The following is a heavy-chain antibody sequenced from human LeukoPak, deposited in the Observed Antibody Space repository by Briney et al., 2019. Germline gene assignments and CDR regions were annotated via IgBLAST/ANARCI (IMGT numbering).Heavy chain of an antibody. J-gene: IGHJ4*02. CDR2: ISNNGAGT. CDR3: VKKGPAGDPPYFNY. D-gene: IGHD3-10*01. Sequence: PGGSLRLSCAASGFTFSGFAMSWVRQALGKGLEWVAAISNNGAGTYYVDSVKGRFTVSRDNSKNTLFLQTNSLRAEDTAVYYCVKKGPAGDPPYFNYWGQGTLVTVSS. V-gene: IGHV3-23*01. CDR1: GFTFSGFA.